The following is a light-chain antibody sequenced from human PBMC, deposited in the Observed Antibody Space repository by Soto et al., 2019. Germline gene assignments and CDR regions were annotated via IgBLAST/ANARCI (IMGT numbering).Light chain of an antibody. Sequence: ILSAPSPITLPVPPGSTASISCRSSQSLLHSNGYSYVDWYLQKPGQSPQLLIYLGSCRGLGVPDRCSGGGSWTEFTLTTSSLEPDDFAVYYCRQRNNCPPITFGQGTRLEIK. CDR1: QSLLHSNGYSY. CDR3: RQRNNCPPIT. J-gene: IGKJ5*01. V-gene: IGKV2-28*01. CDR2: LGS.